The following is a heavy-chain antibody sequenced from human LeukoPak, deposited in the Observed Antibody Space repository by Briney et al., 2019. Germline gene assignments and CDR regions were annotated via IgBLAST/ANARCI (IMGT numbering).Heavy chain of an antibody. CDR1: GFSFSVYA. V-gene: IGHV3-33*01. Sequence: GGSLRLSCAASGFSFSVYAMHWVRQAPGKGLEWVAVIWFDGTNKYYADSVRGRFTISRDNSKNTLFLQMNSLRAEDTAVYYCARDDQDIVVVPAAFGYYGLDVWGQGTTVTVSS. J-gene: IGHJ6*02. D-gene: IGHD2-2*01. CDR2: IWFDGTNK. CDR3: ARDDQDIVVVPAAFGYYGLDV.